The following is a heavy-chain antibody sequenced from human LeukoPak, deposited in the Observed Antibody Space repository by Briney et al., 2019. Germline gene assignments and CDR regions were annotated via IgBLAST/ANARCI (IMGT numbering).Heavy chain of an antibody. Sequence: ASVKVSCKASGYTFTCYYMHWVRQAPGQGLEWMGWINPNSGGTNYAQKFQGRVTMTRDTSISTAYMELSRLRSDDTAVYYCARVAWDYYDSSGYPSPDAFDIWGQGTMVTVSS. D-gene: IGHD3-22*01. CDR3: ARVAWDYYDSSGYPSPDAFDI. CDR1: GYTFTCYY. CDR2: INPNSGGT. J-gene: IGHJ3*02. V-gene: IGHV1-2*02.